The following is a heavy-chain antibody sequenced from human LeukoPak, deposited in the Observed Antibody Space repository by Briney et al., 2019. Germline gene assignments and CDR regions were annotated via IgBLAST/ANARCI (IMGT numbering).Heavy chain of an antibody. Sequence: SETLSLTCTVSGDSISSYYCSWIRQPAGKGLEWIGRIYTSGTTNYNPSLKSRVTMSVDTSKNQFSLNLSSVTAADTAVYYCARGFYGDYVFDYWGQGTLVTVSS. J-gene: IGHJ4*02. V-gene: IGHV4-4*07. CDR1: GDSISSYY. CDR3: ARGFYGDYVFDY. CDR2: IYTSGTT. D-gene: IGHD4-17*01.